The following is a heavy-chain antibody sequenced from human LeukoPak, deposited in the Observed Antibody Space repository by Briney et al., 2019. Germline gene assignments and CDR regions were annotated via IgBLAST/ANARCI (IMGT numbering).Heavy chain of an antibody. CDR1: GFTFGSYA. D-gene: IGHD2-2*01. Sequence: GRSLRLSCAASGFTFGSYAMHWVRQAPGKGLEWVAVISYDGSNKYYADSVKGRFTISRDNSKNTLYLQMNSLRAEDTAVYYCARDQGSTSRGIDYWGQGTLVTVSS. V-gene: IGHV3-30*04. CDR3: ARDQGSTSRGIDY. J-gene: IGHJ4*02. CDR2: ISYDGSNK.